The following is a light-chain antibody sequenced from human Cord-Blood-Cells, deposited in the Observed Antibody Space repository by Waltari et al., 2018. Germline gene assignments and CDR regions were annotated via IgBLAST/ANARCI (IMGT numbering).Light chain of an antibody. Sequence: QSALTQPASVSGSPGQSITISCTGTSSDVGGYNYVSWYQQHPGKAPKLMIYDVSNRRSGVSTRFSVSKSGNTASLAISGLQAEDEADYYCSSYTSSSLVVFGGGTKLTVL. CDR3: SSYTSSSLVV. J-gene: IGLJ2*01. V-gene: IGLV2-14*01. CDR2: DVS. CDR1: SSDVGGYNY.